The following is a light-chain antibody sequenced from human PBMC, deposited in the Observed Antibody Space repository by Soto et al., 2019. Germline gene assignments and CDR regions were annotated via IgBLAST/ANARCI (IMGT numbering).Light chain of an antibody. Sequence: QLVLTQPPSVSETPGQRVVLSCSGSTSNIGSNTVNWYQQFPGTAPKAVIYSNSLRPSGVPDRFSGSKSGTSASLAISELQSEDEADYYCAAWDDNLEGVLFGGGTQLTVL. CDR3: AAWDDNLEGVL. CDR1: TSNIGSNT. V-gene: IGLV1-44*01. CDR2: SNS. J-gene: IGLJ2*01.